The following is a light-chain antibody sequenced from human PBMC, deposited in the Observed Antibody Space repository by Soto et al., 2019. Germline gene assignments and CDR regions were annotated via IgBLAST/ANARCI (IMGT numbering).Light chain of an antibody. J-gene: IGKJ1*01. CDR3: QQYINYFRT. CDR1: QSIGVW. CDR2: KTS. V-gene: IGKV1-5*03. Sequence: DIQMTQSPSTLSASVGDRVTITCRASQSIGVWLAWYQQKPWTAPKLLIYKTSTLDSGVPLRFSVSGSGTDYNLTIRSLQPNDFAIYYCQQYINYFRTFGKGTKVEIK.